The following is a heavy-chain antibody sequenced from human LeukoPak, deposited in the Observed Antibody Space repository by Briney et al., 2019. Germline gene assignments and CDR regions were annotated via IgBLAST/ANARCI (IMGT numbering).Heavy chain of an antibody. CDR3: VSAYGGLLDY. V-gene: IGHV3-21*01. CDR2: ISSSSGHI. CDR1: GFTFSSYN. J-gene: IGHJ4*02. D-gene: IGHD3-16*01. Sequence: SGGSLRLSCAASGFTFSSYNMNWVRQPPGKGLEWVSSISSSSGHIHYADSVKGRFTISRDNANNSLYLQMNSLRAEDTAVYYCVSAYGGLLDYWGQGTLVTVSS.